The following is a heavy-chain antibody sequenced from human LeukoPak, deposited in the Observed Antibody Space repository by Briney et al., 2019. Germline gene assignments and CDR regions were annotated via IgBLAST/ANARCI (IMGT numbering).Heavy chain of an antibody. Sequence: SETLSLTCTVSGGSISSSSHYWGWIRQPPGKGLEWIGNIYYSGSCYHNPSLKSRVTISVDTSKNQFSLKLSSVTAADTAVYYCARHLTYYYYYMDVWGEGTTVTVSS. J-gene: IGHJ6*03. CDR2: IYYSGSC. CDR3: ARHLTYYYYYMDV. CDR1: GGSISSSSHY. V-gene: IGHV4-39*01.